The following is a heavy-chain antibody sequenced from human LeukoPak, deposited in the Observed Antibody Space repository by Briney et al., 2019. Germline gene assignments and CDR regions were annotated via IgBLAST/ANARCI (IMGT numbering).Heavy chain of an antibody. CDR2: IYHSGST. CDR3: ARDRGYYGSGSYGLDY. CDR1: GYSISTAYY. J-gene: IGHJ4*02. D-gene: IGHD3-10*01. Sequence: SETLSLTCSVSGYSISTAYYWGWIRQPPGKGLEWIGSIYHSGSTYYNPSLKSRVTISVDTSKNQFSLKLSSVTAADTAVYYCARDRGYYGSGSYGLDYWGQGTLVTVSS. V-gene: IGHV4-38-2*02.